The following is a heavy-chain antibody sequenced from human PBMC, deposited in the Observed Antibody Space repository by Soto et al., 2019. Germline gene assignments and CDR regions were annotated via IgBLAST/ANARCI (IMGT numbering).Heavy chain of an antibody. CDR3: TSRRDWTAVDPLDY. CDR1: GFTFSDSA. J-gene: IGHJ4*02. CDR2: IRNRTNKYAT. Sequence: EVQLVESGGGLVQPGGSLKLSCAASGFTFSDSAMHWVRQASGKGLEWVGRIRNRTNKYATTYIASVKGRFSISRDDSKNTVYLQMNSLTIDDTAVYYCTSRRDWTAVDPLDYWGLGTLVTVSS. V-gene: IGHV3-73*02. D-gene: IGHD5-18*01.